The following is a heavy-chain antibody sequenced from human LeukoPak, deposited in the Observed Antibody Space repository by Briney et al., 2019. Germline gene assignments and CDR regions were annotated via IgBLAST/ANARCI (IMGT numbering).Heavy chain of an antibody. J-gene: IGHJ2*01. D-gene: IGHD5-18*01. CDR1: GLTFSNYA. Sequence: GGSLRLSCAASGLTFSNYAMNWVRQAPGKGLEWVSAISASGSGTYYADSVKGRFTISRDNSKNTLYLQMKSLRAEDTARYYCAKEGYRYWYFDLWGRGTLVAVSS. V-gene: IGHV3-23*01. CDR2: ISASGSGT. CDR3: AKEGYRYWYFDL.